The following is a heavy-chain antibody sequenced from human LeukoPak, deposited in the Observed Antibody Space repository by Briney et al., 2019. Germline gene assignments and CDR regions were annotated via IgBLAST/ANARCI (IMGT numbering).Heavy chain of an antibody. D-gene: IGHD2-2*01. Sequence: SVKVSCKASGGTFSSYAISWVRQAPGQGLEWMGGIIPIFGTANYAQKFQGRVTITADESTSTAYMELSSLRSEDTAVYYCARVQKYCSSTSCHKPFDYWGQGTLVTVSS. CDR1: GGTFSSYA. J-gene: IGHJ4*02. CDR3: ARVQKYCSSTSCHKPFDY. V-gene: IGHV1-69*13. CDR2: IIPIFGTA.